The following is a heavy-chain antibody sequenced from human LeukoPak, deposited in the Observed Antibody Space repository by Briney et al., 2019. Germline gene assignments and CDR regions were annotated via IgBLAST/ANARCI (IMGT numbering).Heavy chain of an antibody. CDR3: ASCKGSGYSGYSRGYYYYYMDV. V-gene: IGHV1-46*01. CDR2: INPSGGST. CDR1: GYTFTSYY. Sequence: ASVKVSCKASGYTFTSYYMHWVRQAPGQGLEWMGIINPSGGSTSYAQKFQGRVTMTRDMSTSTVYMELSSLRSEDTAVYYCASCKGSGYSGYSRGYYYYYMDVWGKGTTVTVSS. J-gene: IGHJ6*03. D-gene: IGHD5-12*01.